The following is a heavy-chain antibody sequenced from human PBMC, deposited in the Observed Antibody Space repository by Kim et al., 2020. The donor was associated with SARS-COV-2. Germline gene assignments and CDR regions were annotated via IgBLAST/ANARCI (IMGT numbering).Heavy chain of an antibody. D-gene: IGHD6-13*01. J-gene: IGHJ3*02. V-gene: IGHV3-33*01. CDR2: IWYDGSNK. CDR1: GFTFSSYG. CDR3: ATEVSGYSSSWYRLDAFDI. Sequence: GGSLRLSCAASGFTFSSYGMHWVRQAPGKGLEWVAVIWYDGSNKYYADSVKGRFTISRDNSKNTLYLQMNSLRAEDTAVYYCATEVSGYSSSWYRLDAFDIWGQGTMVTVSS.